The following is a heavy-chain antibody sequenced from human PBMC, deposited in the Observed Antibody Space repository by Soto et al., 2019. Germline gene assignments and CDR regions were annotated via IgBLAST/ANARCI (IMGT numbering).Heavy chain of an antibody. CDR3: AKHPLTTVTTLFLFDY. CDR1: GFTFSSYA. Sequence: QPGGSLRLSCAASGFTFSSYAMSWVRQAPGKGLEWVSAISGSGGSTYYADSVKGRFTISRDNSKNTLYLQMNSLRAEDTAVYYCAKHPLTTVTTLFLFDYWGQGTLVTVSS. CDR2: ISGSGGST. D-gene: IGHD4-4*01. J-gene: IGHJ4*02. V-gene: IGHV3-23*01.